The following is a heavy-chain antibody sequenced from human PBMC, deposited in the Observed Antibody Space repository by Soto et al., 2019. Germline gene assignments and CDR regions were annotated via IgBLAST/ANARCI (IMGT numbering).Heavy chain of an antibody. Sequence: QVQLVQSGAEVKKPGSSVKVSCKASGGTFSSYAISWVRQAPGQGLEWMGGIIPICGTANYAQKFQGRVTITADESTSTAYMELSSLRSEDTAVYYCARGGDIVVVVAGTGYYGMDVWGQGTTVTVSS. CDR2: IIPICGTA. J-gene: IGHJ6*02. D-gene: IGHD2-15*01. V-gene: IGHV1-69*01. CDR3: ARGGDIVVVVAGTGYYGMDV. CDR1: GGTFSSYA.